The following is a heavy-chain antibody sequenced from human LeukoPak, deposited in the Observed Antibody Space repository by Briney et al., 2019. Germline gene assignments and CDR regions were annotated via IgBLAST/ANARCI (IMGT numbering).Heavy chain of an antibody. CDR3: ARDCQMVRGVIPYMDV. V-gene: IGHV1-2*02. D-gene: IGHD3-10*01. Sequence: ASVKVSCKASGYTFTSYYMHWVRQAPGQGLEWMGIINPSGGSTNYAQKFQGRVTMTRDTSISTAYMELSRLRSDDTAVYYCARDCQMVRGVIPYMDVWGKGTTVTVSS. J-gene: IGHJ6*03. CDR2: INPSGGST. CDR1: GYTFTSYY.